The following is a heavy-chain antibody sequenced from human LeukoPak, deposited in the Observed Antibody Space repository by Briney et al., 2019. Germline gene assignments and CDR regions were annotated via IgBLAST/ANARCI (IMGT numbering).Heavy chain of an antibody. J-gene: IGHJ4*02. CDR3: AGGYSYAYCFDY. V-gene: IGHV3-53*01. CDR2: IYSGGRT. CDR1: GFTVSSNY. Sequence: GGSLSLYCAASGFTVSSNYMSWVRQAPGKGLEWVSVIYSGGRTYYADSVKGRFTISRDNSKNTLYLQMNSLRAEDTAVYYCAGGYSYAYCFDYWGQGTLVTVSS. D-gene: IGHD5-18*01.